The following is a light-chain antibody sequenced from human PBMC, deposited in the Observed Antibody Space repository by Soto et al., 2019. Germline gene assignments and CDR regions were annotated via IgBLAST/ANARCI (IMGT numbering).Light chain of an antibody. CDR1: SSDVGSYNL. J-gene: IGLJ2*01. V-gene: IGLV2-23*03. CDR3: GSYARSSTFSVV. Sequence: QSALTQPASVSGSPGQSITISCTGTSSDVGSYNLVSWYQQHPGKAPKLMIYEGSKRPSGVSNRFSGPKSCNPASLTISGLQAEYEADYCCGSYARSSTFSVVFGGGTQLTVL. CDR2: EGS.